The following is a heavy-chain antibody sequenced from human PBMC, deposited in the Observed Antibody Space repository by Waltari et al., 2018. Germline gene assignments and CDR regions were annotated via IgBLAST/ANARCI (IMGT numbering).Heavy chain of an antibody. CDR3: AKTAGYYDSSGEGAFDI. D-gene: IGHD3-22*01. J-gene: IGHJ3*02. Sequence: QVQLVESGGGVVQPGRSLRLCCAASGFTFSSYGMHWVRQAPGMGLEWVAVIWYDGSNKYYADSVKGRFTISRDNSKNTLYLQMNSLRAEDTAMYYCAKTAGYYDSSGEGAFDIWGQGTMVTVSS. CDR2: IWYDGSNK. CDR1: GFTFSSYG. V-gene: IGHV3-30*18.